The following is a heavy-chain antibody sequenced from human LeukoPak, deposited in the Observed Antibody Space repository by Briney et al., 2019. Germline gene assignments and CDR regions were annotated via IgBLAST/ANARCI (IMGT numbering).Heavy chain of an antibody. D-gene: IGHD5-24*01. V-gene: IGHV4-39*07. CDR1: GGSISSGSYY. CDR2: INHSGST. J-gene: IGHJ3*02. CDR3: ARRRFSYNFGELGRAFDI. Sequence: PSETLSLTCTVSGGSISSGSYYWSWIRQPPGKGLEWIGEINHSGSTNYNPSLKSRVTISVDTSKNQFSLKLSSVTAADTAVYYCARRRFSYNFGELGRAFDIWGQGTMVTVSS.